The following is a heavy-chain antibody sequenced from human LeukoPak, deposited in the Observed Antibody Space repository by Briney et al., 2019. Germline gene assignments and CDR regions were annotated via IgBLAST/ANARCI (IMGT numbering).Heavy chain of an antibody. CDR3: ARDVVVVAAQREYYYYYGMDV. D-gene: IGHD2-15*01. V-gene: IGHV4-39*07. J-gene: IGHJ6*02. CDR2: IYYSGST. Sequence: SETLSLTCTVSGGSISSSSYYWGWIRQPPGKGLEWIGSIYYSGSTYCNPSLKSRVTISVDTSKNQFSLKLSSVTAADTAVYYCARDVVVVAAQREYYYYYGMDVWGQGTTVTVSS. CDR1: GGSISSSSYY.